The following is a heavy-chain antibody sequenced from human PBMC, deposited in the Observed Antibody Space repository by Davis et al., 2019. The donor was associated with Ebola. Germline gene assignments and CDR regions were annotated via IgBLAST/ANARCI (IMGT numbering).Heavy chain of an antibody. D-gene: IGHD1-26*01. Sequence: HSQTLSLPCAISGDSLAGGTGGWNWIRQSPSRGLEWLGRTYYTSKWFNDYAVSVKSRITINPDTSKNQFSLQLNSVTPEETAVYYCVRGWGRTGLGVWGQGTTVTVSS. CDR2: TYYTSKWFN. V-gene: IGHV6-1*01. J-gene: IGHJ6*02. CDR3: VRGWGRTGLGV. CDR1: GDSLAGGTGG.